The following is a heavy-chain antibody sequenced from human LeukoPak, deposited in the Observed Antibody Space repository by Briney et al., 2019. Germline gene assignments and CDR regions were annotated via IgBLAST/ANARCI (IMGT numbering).Heavy chain of an antibody. CDR3: ARAVGNYYGSGSPNWFDP. V-gene: IGHV1-2*02. CDR1: GYTFTGYY. Sequence: GPVKVSCKASGYTFTGYYMHWVRQAPGQGLEWMGWINPNSGGTNYAQKFQGRVTMTRDTSISTAYMELSRLRSDDTAVYYCARAVGNYYGSGSPNWFDPWGQGTLVTVSS. J-gene: IGHJ5*02. CDR2: INPNSGGT. D-gene: IGHD3-10*01.